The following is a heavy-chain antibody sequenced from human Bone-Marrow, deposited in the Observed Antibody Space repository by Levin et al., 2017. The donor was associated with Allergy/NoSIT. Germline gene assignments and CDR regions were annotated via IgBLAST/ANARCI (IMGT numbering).Heavy chain of an antibody. CDR3: ARGGYIYGLSY. CDR1: GFTFSDYY. V-gene: IGHV3-11*05. J-gene: IGHJ4*02. CDR2: ISSSDTYT. D-gene: IGHD5-18*01. Sequence: GGSLRLSCAASGFTFSDYYMTWIRQAPGKGLEWVSYISSSDTYTNYADSVRGRFTISRDNAKNSVYLHMNRLRADDTAVYYCARGGYIYGLSYWGQGTLVTVSS.